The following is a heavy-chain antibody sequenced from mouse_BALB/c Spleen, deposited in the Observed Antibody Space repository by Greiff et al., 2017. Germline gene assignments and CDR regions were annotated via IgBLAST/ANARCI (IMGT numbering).Heavy chain of an antibody. J-gene: IGHJ1*01. Sequence: VQLQQSGAELVKPGASVKLSCKASGYTFTSYWMHWVKQRPGQGLEWIGEINPSNGRTNYNEKFKSKATLTVDKSSSTAYMQLSSLTSEDSAVYFCARSGYGSSYYWYFDVWGAGTTVTVSS. CDR3: ARSGYGSSYYWYFDV. D-gene: IGHD1-1*01. V-gene: IGHV1S81*02. CDR2: INPSNGRT. CDR1: GYTFTSYW.